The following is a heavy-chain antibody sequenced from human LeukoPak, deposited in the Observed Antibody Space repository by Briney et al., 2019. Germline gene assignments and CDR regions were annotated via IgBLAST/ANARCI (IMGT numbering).Heavy chain of an antibody. V-gene: IGHV4-39*07. Sequence: SETLSLTCTVSGGSISSSSYYWGWIRQSPGMGLEWIGSIYYSGSSYYNPSLKSRVTISVDTSKNQFSLKLKSVTAADTAVYYCARSEASHYFDSWGQGTPVTVSS. J-gene: IGHJ4*02. CDR1: GGSISSSSYY. D-gene: IGHD2-2*01. CDR3: ARSEASHYFDS. CDR2: IYYSGSS.